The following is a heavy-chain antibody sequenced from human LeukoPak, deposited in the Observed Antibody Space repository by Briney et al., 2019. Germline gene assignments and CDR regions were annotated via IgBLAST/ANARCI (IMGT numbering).Heavy chain of an antibody. D-gene: IGHD6-13*01. CDR3: VKHVGSRWSNNRFDP. Sequence: GGSLRLSCAASGFTFDSYAMSWVRQAPGKGLEWVSAVSRFGGTTYYADSAKGRFTISRDNSTNTVYLQMNSLRVGDTALYYCVKHVGSRWSNNRFDPWGQGTLVTVS. CDR2: VSRFGGTT. V-gene: IGHV3-23*01. CDR1: GFTFDSYA. J-gene: IGHJ5*02.